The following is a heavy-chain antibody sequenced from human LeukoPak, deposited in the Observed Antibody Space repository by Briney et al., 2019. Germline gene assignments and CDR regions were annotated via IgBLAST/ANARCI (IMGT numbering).Heavy chain of an antibody. CDR2: INPNSGGT. Sequence: GASVKVSCKASGYTFTGYYMHWVRQAPGQGLEWMGWINPNSGGTNYAQKFQGRVAMTRDTSISTAYMELSRLRSDDTAVYYCARKNPAVAGTCCFAPWGKETLVTVSP. V-gene: IGHV1-2*02. D-gene: IGHD6-19*01. CDR1: GYTFTGYY. J-gene: IGHJ5*02. CDR3: ARKNPAVAGTCCFAP.